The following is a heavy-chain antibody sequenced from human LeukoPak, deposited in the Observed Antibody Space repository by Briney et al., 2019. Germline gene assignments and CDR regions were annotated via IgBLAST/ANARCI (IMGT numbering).Heavy chain of an antibody. CDR2: IVPTFETA. CDR3: ARGTVYYYDSSGSPFDY. V-gene: IGHV1-69*13. CDR1: GGALGSYS. Sequence: SVKVSCKTSGGALGSYSISWVRQAPGQGLEWMGGIVPTFETANYAQKFQDRLTITADESTDTVYMELSSLTSEDTAVYYCARGTVYYYDSSGSPFDYWGQGTLVTVSS. J-gene: IGHJ4*02. D-gene: IGHD3-22*01.